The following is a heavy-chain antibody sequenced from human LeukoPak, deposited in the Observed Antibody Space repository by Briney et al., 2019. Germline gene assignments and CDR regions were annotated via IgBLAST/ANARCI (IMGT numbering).Heavy chain of an antibody. D-gene: IGHD2-2*01. CDR3: ARGGDIVVVPAAMQGAYNWFDP. CDR2: ISSSGSTI. J-gene: IGHJ5*02. Sequence: GGSLRLSCAASGFTFSSYEMNWVRQAPGKGLEWVSYISSSGSTIYYADSVKGRFTISRDNAKNSLYLQMNSLRADDTAVYYCARGGDIVVVPAAMQGAYNWFDPWRQGTVVTVPS. CDR1: GFTFSSYE. V-gene: IGHV3-48*03.